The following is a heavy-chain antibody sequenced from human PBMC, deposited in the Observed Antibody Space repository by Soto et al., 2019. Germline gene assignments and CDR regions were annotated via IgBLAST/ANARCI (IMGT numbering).Heavy chain of an antibody. Sequence: QVQLVQSGAEVKKPGSSVKVSCKASGGTFSSYAISWVRQAPEQGLEWMGGIIPIFGTANYAQKFQGRVTITADESTSRANMELSSLRSEDTAVYYCASGRRWGEDCSSTSCYGSDAFDIWGQGTMVTVSS. CDR3: ASGRRWGEDCSSTSCYGSDAFDI. D-gene: IGHD2-2*01. V-gene: IGHV1-69*01. J-gene: IGHJ3*02. CDR2: IIPIFGTA. CDR1: GGTFSSYA.